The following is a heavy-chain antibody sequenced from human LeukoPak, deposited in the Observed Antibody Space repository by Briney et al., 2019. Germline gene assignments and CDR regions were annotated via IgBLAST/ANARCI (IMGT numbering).Heavy chain of an antibody. V-gene: IGHV1-2*02. CDR2: INPNSGDT. Sequence: GASVKVSFKASGYTFTYYYMHWVRQAPGHGLEWMGWINPNSGDTIFAQKFKGRVTMTRDTSISTAYLELSRLTSDDTAVYYCARDGPCSSASCQNFDYWGQGTLVTVSS. CDR1: GYTFTYYY. J-gene: IGHJ4*02. D-gene: IGHD2-2*01. CDR3: ARDGPCSSASCQNFDY.